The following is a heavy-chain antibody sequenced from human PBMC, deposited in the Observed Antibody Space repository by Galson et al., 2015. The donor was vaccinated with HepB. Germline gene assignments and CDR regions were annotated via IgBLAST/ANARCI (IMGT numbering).Heavy chain of an antibody. V-gene: IGHV3-30-3*01. CDR3: ARGDRSYCGGNCPLDY. J-gene: IGHJ4*02. D-gene: IGHD2-21*02. CDR1: GFTFSSHV. CDR2: ISSDGNNK. Sequence: SLRLSCAASGFTFSSHVMQWVRQAPGKGLEWVASISSDGNNKFYADSVKGRFTFSRDNSKNTLYLEMNSLRTEDTAVYYCARGDRSYCGGNCPLDYWGQGTLVTVSS.